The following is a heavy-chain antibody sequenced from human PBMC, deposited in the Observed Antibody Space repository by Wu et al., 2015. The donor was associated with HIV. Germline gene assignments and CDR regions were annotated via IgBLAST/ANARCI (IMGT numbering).Heavy chain of an antibody. Sequence: QVQLVQSGAEVKKPGASVKVSCKASGYTFTSYDINWVRQATGQGLEWMGWMNPNSGNTGYAQKFQGRVTMTRNTSISTAYMELSSLRSEDTAVYYCAILLGIAAAGTIGMDVWGQGTTVTVSS. J-gene: IGHJ6*02. CDR3: AILLGIAAAGTIGMDV. D-gene: IGHD6-13*01. V-gene: IGHV1-8*01. CDR2: MNPNSGNT. CDR1: GYTFTSYD.